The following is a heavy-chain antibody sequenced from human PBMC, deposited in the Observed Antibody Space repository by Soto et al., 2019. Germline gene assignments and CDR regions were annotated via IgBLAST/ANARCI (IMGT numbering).Heavy chain of an antibody. D-gene: IGHD2-15*01. CDR3: ARDKTNIVVVVDDNYYYYGMAV. J-gene: IGHJ6*02. CDR1: GYTFTSYG. Sequence: QVPLVQSGAGVKKPGASVKVSCKASGYTFTSYGITWMRQAPGQGLEWMGWISAYNGNTNYAQKLQGRVTMTTATTTSTAYMELRSLGSDDTAVYYCARDKTNIVVVVDDNYYYYGMAVWGQGTTVTVSS. CDR2: ISAYNGNT. V-gene: IGHV1-18*01.